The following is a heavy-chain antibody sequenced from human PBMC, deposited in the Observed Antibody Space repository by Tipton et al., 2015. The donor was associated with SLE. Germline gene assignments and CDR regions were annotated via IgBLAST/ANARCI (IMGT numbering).Heavy chain of an antibody. CDR2: ISYDGSNK. CDR1: GFTFSSYS. J-gene: IGHJ3*02. CDR3: AGGAPKDAFDI. V-gene: IGHV3-30*03. Sequence: SLRLSCATSGFTFSSYSMNWVRQAPGKGLEWVALISYDGSNKYDADSVKGRFTISRDNSKNTLYLQMNSLRADDTAVYYCAGGAPKDAFDIWGQGTMVTVSS.